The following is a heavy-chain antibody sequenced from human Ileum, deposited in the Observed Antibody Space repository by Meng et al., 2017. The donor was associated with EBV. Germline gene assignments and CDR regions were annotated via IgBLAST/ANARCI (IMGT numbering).Heavy chain of an antibody. CDR1: GLTYNDPL. V-gene: IGHV3-72*01. J-gene: IGHJ2*01. CDR3: TTDWNHCPDF. CDR2: IRDKANSYST. Sequence: EVPLGYAGGGLVQPGGTRRLTCAASGLTYNDPLMNWVRQAPGKGLEWVGRIRDKANSYSTEYAASVKGRFTISRDDSKNLLYLQMNSLKSEDTAVYYCTTDWNHCPDFWGRGTLVTVSS. D-gene: IGHD1-14*01.